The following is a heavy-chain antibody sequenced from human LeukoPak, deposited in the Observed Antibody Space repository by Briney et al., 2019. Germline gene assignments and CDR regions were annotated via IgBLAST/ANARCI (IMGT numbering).Heavy chain of an antibody. D-gene: IGHD2-15*01. CDR2: INPNSGGT. CDR1: GYTFTGYY. J-gene: IGHJ6*02. V-gene: IGHV1-2*02. CDR3: ALRSGGSFYYGMDV. Sequence: VASVKVSCKASGYTFTGYYMHWVRQAPGQGLEWMGWINPNSGGTNYAQKFQGRVTMTRDTSISTAYMELSRLRSDDTAVYYCALRSGGSFYYGMDVWGQGTTVTVSS.